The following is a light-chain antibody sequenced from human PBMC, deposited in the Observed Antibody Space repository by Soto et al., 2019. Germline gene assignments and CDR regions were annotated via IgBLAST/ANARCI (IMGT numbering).Light chain of an antibody. V-gene: IGKV3-15*01. CDR3: QQYNNWPC. J-gene: IGKJ3*01. CDR1: QSVSSN. Sequence: IVMTQSPATLSVSPGERATLSCRARQSVSSNLAWYQQKPGQAPRLLIYGASTRATGIPARFSGSGSGTEFTLTISILQSEDFAVYYCQQYNNWPCFGTGTKVDIK. CDR2: GAS.